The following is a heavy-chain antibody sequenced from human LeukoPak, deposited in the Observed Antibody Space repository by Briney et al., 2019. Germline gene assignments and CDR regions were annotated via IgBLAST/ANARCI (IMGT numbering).Heavy chain of an antibody. CDR1: GGSISSYY. V-gene: IGHV4-59*01. CDR2: IYYSGST. Sequence: SETLSLTCTVSGGSISSYYWSWIRQPPGKGLEWIGYIYYSGSTNYNPSLKGRVTISVDTSKNQFSLKLSSVTAADTAVYYCARAWDYDFSSGYYNYYYYGMDVWGQGTTVTVSS. J-gene: IGHJ6*02. D-gene: IGHD3-3*01. CDR3: ARAWDYDFSSGYYNYYYYGMDV.